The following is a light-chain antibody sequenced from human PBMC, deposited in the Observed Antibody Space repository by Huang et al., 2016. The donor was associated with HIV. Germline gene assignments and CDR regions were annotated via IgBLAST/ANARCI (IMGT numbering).Light chain of an antibody. Sequence: DIVMTQSPDSLAVSLGVRATINCKSSQSVLYSSNNKNYLSWYQQKPGQSPKLLISWASTRESGVPDRFSGGGSGTDFTLTISSLQAEDVAVYYCHQYYNTRYTFGQGTKLEIK. CDR1: QSVLYSSNNKNY. CDR3: HQYYNTRYT. J-gene: IGKJ2*01. V-gene: IGKV4-1*01. CDR2: WAS.